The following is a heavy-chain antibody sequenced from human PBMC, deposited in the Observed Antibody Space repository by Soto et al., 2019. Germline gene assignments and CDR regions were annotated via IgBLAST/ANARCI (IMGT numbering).Heavy chain of an antibody. V-gene: IGHV3-23*01. CDR1: GFTFSSYA. J-gene: IGHJ4*02. CDR2: ISGSGGST. CDR3: AKDGNGDSAGYFDY. D-gene: IGHD4-17*01. Sequence: EVQLLESGGGLVQPGGSLRLSCAASGFTFSSYAMSWVRQAPGKGLAWVSAISGSGGSTYHADSVKGRFTISTDNPKNTLYLEMDSLTAKDTAVYDCAKDGNGDSAGYFDYCGQGTLVTVSS.